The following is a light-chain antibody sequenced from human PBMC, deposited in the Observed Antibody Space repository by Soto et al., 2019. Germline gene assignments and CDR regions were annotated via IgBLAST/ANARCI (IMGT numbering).Light chain of an antibody. CDR2: SNN. CDR1: SSNIGSNS. Sequence: QSVLTQPPSASGTPGQRVTIACSGSSSNIGSNSANWYQQLPGTAPKLLIYSNNQRRSGVPDRFSGSKSGTSATLAINGLQSEDESDYYCTSWDDSVHGPLFGGGTKLTVL. J-gene: IGLJ2*01. V-gene: IGLV1-44*01. CDR3: TSWDDSVHGPL.